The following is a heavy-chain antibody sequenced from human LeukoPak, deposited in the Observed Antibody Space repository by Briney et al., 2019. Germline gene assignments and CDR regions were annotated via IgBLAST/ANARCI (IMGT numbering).Heavy chain of an antibody. Sequence: GGSLRLSCAATGLTVSSNFMSWVRQAPGKGLEWVSVIYGGGSTYYADSVKGRFTISRDNSKNTLYLQMNSLRAEDTAVYYCARDPHYYDSSGYTLPYYFDYWGQGTLVTVSS. V-gene: IGHV3-53*05. CDR3: ARDPHYYDSSGYTLPYYFDY. CDR1: GLTVSSNF. D-gene: IGHD3-22*01. CDR2: IYGGGST. J-gene: IGHJ4*02.